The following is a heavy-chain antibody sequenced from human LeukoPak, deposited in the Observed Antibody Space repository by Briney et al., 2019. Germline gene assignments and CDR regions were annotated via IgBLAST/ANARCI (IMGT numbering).Heavy chain of an antibody. Sequence: GESLQISCNASCYIITHHLIGRVRQKAPGGLQWMGVIIPRDSGARYSPSFQGHVSTSADKSINTACLVWSRLEGSDTAVYYCARRSDVIGATWGQGALVTVSS. CDR3: ARRSDVIGAT. V-gene: IGHV5-51*01. J-gene: IGHJ4*02. D-gene: IGHD3-10*01. CDR1: CYIITHHL. CDR2: IIPRDSGA.